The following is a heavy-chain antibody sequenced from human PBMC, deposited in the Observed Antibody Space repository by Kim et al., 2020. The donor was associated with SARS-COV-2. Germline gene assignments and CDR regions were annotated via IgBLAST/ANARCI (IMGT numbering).Heavy chain of an antibody. Sequence: SETLSLTCAVYGGSFSGYYWSWIRQPPGKGLEWIGEINHSGSTNYNPSLKSRVTISVDTSKNQFSLKLSSVTAADTAVYYCARGRTSRGYSGYEHAGRYYYYYGMDVWGQGTTVTVSS. CDR2: INHSGST. CDR3: ARGRTSRGYSGYEHAGRYYYYYGMDV. V-gene: IGHV4-34*01. CDR1: GGSFSGYY. J-gene: IGHJ6*02. D-gene: IGHD5-12*01.